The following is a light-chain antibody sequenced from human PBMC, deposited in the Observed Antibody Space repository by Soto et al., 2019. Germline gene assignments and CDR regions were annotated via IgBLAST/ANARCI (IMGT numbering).Light chain of an antibody. V-gene: IGLV9-49*01. J-gene: IGLJ2*01. CDR2: VGTGGIVG. CDR1: SGYRHHK. CDR3: GADHGSGSNFVSVV. Sequence: QSVLTQPPSASASLGASVTLTCTLSSGYRHHKVDRYQQRQGKGPRFVMRVGTGGIVGSKGDDIPDRFSVLGSGLNRYLTIKNIQDEDESDYHCGADHGSGSNFVSVVFGGGTKLTVL.